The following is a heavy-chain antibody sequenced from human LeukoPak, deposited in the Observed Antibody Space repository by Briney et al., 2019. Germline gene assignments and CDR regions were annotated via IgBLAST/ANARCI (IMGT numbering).Heavy chain of an antibody. V-gene: IGHV3-30*02. CDR3: AKDGTAMVLYYYYYYMDV. CDR1: GFTFSSYS. Sequence: GGSLRLSCAASGFTFSSYSMNWVRQAPGKGLEWVAFIRYDGSNKYYADSVKGRFTISRDNSKNTLYLQMNSLRAEDTAVYYCAKDGTAMVLYYYYYYMDVWGKGTTVTVSS. D-gene: IGHD5-18*01. J-gene: IGHJ6*03. CDR2: IRYDGSNK.